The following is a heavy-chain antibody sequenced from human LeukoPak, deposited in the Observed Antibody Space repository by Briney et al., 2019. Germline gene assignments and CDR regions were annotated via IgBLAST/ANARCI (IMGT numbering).Heavy chain of an antibody. CDR2: VYYNGIT. Sequence: SETLSLACTVSGVAINTYFWSWIRQPPGKGLEWIGYVYYNGITHYNPSLKNRVSISLATSKNQFSLRPNTVTAAETAVYYCAGDCGAKTIHWGQGTLVTVSA. J-gene: IGHJ4*02. CDR1: GVAINTYF. V-gene: IGHV4-59*01. CDR3: AGDCGAKTIH. D-gene: IGHD2-21*01.